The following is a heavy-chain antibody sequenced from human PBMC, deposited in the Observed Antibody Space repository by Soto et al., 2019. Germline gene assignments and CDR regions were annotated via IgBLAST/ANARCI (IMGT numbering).Heavy chain of an antibody. D-gene: IGHD5-12*01. V-gene: IGHV3-43*01. Sequence: EVQLVESGGAVVQPGGSLRLSCAASGFPFDDYTMHWVRQAPGKGLEWVSLISWDGGSTDYADSVKGRFTISRENSKKSLFLEMNSLRTEDTALYYCARDGYDYYYYYGLDVWGQGTTVTVSS. CDR1: GFPFDDYT. CDR2: ISWDGGST. J-gene: IGHJ6*02. CDR3: ARDGYDYYYYYGLDV.